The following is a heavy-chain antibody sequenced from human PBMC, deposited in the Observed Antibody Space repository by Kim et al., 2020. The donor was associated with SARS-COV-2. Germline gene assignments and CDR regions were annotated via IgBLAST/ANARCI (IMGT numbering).Heavy chain of an antibody. V-gene: IGHV3-53*04. CDR3: ARGGWFGELFFDY. CDR1: GFTVSSNY. Sequence: GGSLRLSCAASGFTVSSNYMSWVRQAPGKGLEWVSVIYSGGSTYYADSVKGRFTISRHNSQNTPYLQMNSLRAEDTAVYYSARGGWFGELFFDYWGQGTLVTVSS. CDR2: IYSGGST. D-gene: IGHD3-10*01. J-gene: IGHJ4*02.